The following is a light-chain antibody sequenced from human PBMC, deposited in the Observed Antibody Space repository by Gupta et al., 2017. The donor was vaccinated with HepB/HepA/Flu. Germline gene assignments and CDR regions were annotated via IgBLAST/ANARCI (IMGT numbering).Light chain of an antibody. Sequence: QSVLTQPPSASGTPGQRVTISCSGSSSNIRSNTVNWYQQLPGTAPKLLIYSNNQRPSGVPDRFSGSTSGTSASLAISGLQSEDDADYYCAAWDDSLNGLVFGGGTKLTVL. J-gene: IGLJ2*01. CDR1: SSNIRSNT. CDR2: SNN. V-gene: IGLV1-44*01. CDR3: AAWDDSLNGLV.